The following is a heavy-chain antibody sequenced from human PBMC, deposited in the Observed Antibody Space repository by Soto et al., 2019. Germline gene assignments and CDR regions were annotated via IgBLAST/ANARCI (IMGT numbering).Heavy chain of an antibody. J-gene: IGHJ4*02. CDR2: INHSGST. CDR3: ARSFNSGPYDY. Sequence: SATLSLTCAVYGGSFSGYYWSWIRQPPGKGLEWIGEINHSGSTNYNPSLKSRVTISVDTSKNQFSLKLSSVTAADTAVYYCARSFNSGPYDYWGQGTLVTVSS. CDR1: GGSFSGYY. D-gene: IGHD5-12*01. V-gene: IGHV4-34*01.